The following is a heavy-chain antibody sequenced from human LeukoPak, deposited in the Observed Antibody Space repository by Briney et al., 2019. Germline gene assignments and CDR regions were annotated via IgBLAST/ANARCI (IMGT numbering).Heavy chain of an antibody. Sequence: SETLSLTCTVSGGSISSGSYYWSWIRQPPGKGLEWIGYIYYSGSTYYNPSLKSRVTISVDTSKNQFSLKLSSVTAADTAVYYCARTGRPPDGDFDYWGQGTLVTVSS. J-gene: IGHJ4*02. D-gene: IGHD1-26*01. CDR1: GGSISSGSYY. CDR3: ARTGRPPDGDFDY. V-gene: IGHV4-30-4*08. CDR2: IYYSGST.